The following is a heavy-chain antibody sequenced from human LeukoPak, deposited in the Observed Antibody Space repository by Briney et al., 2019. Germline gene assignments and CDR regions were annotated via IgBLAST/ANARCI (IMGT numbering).Heavy chain of an antibody. CDR3: SSGDTAYFDY. CDR1: GGSISSSSYY. D-gene: IGHD5-18*01. V-gene: IGHV4-39*01. J-gene: IGHJ4*02. CDR2: IYYSGST. Sequence: PSETLSLTCTVSGGSISSSSYYWGWIRQPPGKGLEWIGSIYYSGSTYYNPSLKSRVTISVDTSKNQFSLKLSSATAADTAVYYCSSGDTAYFDYWGQGTLVTVSS.